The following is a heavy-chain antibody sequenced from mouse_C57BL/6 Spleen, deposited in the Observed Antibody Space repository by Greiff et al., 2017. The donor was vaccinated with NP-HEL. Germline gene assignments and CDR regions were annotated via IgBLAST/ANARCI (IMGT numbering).Heavy chain of an antibody. Sequence: EVQVVESEGGLVQPGSSMKLSCTASGFTFSDYYMAWVRQVPEKGLEWVANINYDGSSTYYLDSLKSRFIISRDNAKNILYLQISRLKSEDTATYYCAREGYEGYFDVWGTGTTVTVSS. CDR2: INYDGSST. V-gene: IGHV5-16*01. CDR3: AREGYEGYFDV. J-gene: IGHJ1*03. CDR1: GFTFSDYY. D-gene: IGHD3-2*02.